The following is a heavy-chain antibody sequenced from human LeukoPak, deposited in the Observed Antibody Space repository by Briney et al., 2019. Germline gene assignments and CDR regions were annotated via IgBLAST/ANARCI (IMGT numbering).Heavy chain of an antibody. CDR3: VRDPSYGSSWYYYMDV. CDR1: EFTFVRYA. CDR2: ISSSSFKI. D-gene: IGHD6-13*01. Sequence: GGSLRLSCAASEFTFVRYAMNWVRQAPGKGLEWVSYISSSSFKIGYADSVKGRFTISRDNSKNSLYLQMDSLRVEDTAVYYCVRDPSYGSSWYYYMDVWGKGTTVTVPS. V-gene: IGHV3-48*04. J-gene: IGHJ6*03.